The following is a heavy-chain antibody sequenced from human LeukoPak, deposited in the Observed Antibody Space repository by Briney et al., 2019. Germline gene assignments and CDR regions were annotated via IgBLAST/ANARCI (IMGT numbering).Heavy chain of an antibody. J-gene: IGHJ4*02. Sequence: GESLMISCKGSGCSFTSYWIGWVRQMPGKGLEWMGIIYPGDSDTRYSPSFQGHVTISADNSISTAYLQWSSLKASDTAMYYCARLGGDAVSYYFDYWGQGPLVTVSS. V-gene: IGHV5-51*01. D-gene: IGHD2-21*01. CDR3: ARLGGDAVSYYFDY. CDR1: GCSFTSYW. CDR2: IYPGDSDT.